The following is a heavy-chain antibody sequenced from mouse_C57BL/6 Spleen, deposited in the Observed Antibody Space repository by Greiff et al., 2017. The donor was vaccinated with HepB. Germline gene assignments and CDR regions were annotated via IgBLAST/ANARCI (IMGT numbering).Heavy chain of an antibody. D-gene: IGHD2-5*01. CDR3: TPYSNYEYYYAMDY. CDR1: GFNIKDYY. V-gene: IGHV14-1*01. Sequence: EVQLQQSGAELVRPGASVKLSCTASGFNIKDYYMHWVKQRPEQGLEWIGRIDPEDGDTEYAPKFQGKATMTADTSSNTAYLQLSSLTSEATAVYYCTPYSNYEYYYAMDYWGQGTSVTVSS. J-gene: IGHJ4*01. CDR2: IDPEDGDT.